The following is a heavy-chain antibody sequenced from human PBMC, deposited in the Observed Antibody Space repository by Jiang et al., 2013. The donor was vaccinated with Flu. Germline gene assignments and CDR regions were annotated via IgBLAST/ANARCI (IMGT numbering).Heavy chain of an antibody. J-gene: IGHJ4*02. CDR1: GYSFNSYG. CDR3: ARDLSSYRYPDRCDH. D-gene: IGHD3-16*02. V-gene: IGHV1-18*01. CDR2: ISAYNGNR. Sequence: GAEVKKPGASVNVSCKASGYSFNSYGITWVRQAPGQGLEWMGWISAYNGNRHYAQKFQGRLTLTTDTSTSTAYMELRSLTSDDTGKYFCARDLSSYRYPDRCDHWGQGTLVTVSS.